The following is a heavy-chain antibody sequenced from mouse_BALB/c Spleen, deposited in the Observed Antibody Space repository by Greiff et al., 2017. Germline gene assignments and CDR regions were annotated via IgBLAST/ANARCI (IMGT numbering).Heavy chain of an antibody. V-gene: IGHV1S135*01. D-gene: IGHD2-13*01. CDR1: GYSFTSYY. J-gene: IGHJ1*01. CDR2: INPYNGGT. Sequence: EVQLQQSGPDLVQPGASVKLSCKASGYSFTSYYMHWVQQSHGKGLEWIGYINPYNGGTSYNQKFKGKATLTVDKSSSTACMHLSSLTSEDSAVYCCADCDGYFDVWGEGTTVTVSS. CDR3: ADCDGYFDV.